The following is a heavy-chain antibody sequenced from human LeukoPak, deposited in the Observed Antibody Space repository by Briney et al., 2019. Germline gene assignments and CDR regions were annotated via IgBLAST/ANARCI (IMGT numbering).Heavy chain of an antibody. V-gene: IGHV3-23*01. J-gene: IGHJ4*02. Sequence: GSLRLSCAASGFTFSSYAMSWVRQAPGKGLEWVSAISGSGGSTYYADSVKGRFTISRDNSKNTLYLQMNSLRAEDTAVYYCAYSSGSYPAFDYWGQGTLVTVSS. CDR2: ISGSGGST. CDR1: GFTFSSYA. CDR3: AYSSGSYPAFDY. D-gene: IGHD6-19*01.